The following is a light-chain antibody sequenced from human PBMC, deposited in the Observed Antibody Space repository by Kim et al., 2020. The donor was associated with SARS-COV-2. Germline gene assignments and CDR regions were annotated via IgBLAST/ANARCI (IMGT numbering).Light chain of an antibody. Sequence: ASVGDRVTITCRASQSFSSWLAWYQQKPGKAPKLLIYQTSSLQSGVPSRFSGSASGTEFTLTINSLQPDDFATYYCQQYNSYPITFGQGTRLEIK. CDR3: QQYNSYPIT. CDR2: QTS. V-gene: IGKV1-5*03. J-gene: IGKJ5*01. CDR1: QSFSSW.